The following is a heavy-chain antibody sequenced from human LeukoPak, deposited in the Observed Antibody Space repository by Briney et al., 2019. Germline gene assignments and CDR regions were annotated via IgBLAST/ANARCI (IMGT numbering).Heavy chain of an antibody. CDR2: ISGSGGTP. Sequence: GGSLRLSCAASGFTFSTSGMTWVRQAPGKGLDWVSIISGSGGTPYYTDSVKGRFTISRDNSKNTLYLQMNSLRAEDTAVYYCAKIMTVAGRYYYYYGMDVWGQGTTVTVSS. CDR1: GFTFSTSG. V-gene: IGHV3-23*01. D-gene: IGHD6-19*01. J-gene: IGHJ6*02. CDR3: AKIMTVAGRYYYYYGMDV.